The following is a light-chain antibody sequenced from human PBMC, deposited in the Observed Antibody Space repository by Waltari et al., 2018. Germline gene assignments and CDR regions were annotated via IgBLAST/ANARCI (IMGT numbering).Light chain of an antibody. CDR2: DVM. V-gene: IGLV2-14*03. CDR3: FACRGGNTLV. CDR1: SNDVGAYDF. J-gene: IGLJ2*01. Sequence: QSALTQPASVSGSPGQSITISCTGTSNDVGAYDFVPWYRQYPGEAPKLLIYDVMTRPSGVSDRFSGSKSANTASLTISGLQADDEGDYYCFACRGGNTLVFGGGTKVTVL.